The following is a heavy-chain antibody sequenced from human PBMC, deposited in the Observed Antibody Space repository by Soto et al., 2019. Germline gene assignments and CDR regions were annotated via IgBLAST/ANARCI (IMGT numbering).Heavy chain of an antibody. Sequence: GGSLRLSCAASGFIFRNYGMHWVRQVPGKGLEWVAAMSYDGSDKYYTDSVKGRFTISRDNSKNTLYMQMNSLRPEDTAVYYCAKDHGSFCYNSEYWGQGSLVTVSS. V-gene: IGHV3-30*18. CDR1: GFIFRNYG. J-gene: IGHJ4*02. CDR3: AKDHGSFCYNSEY. D-gene: IGHD3-10*01. CDR2: MSYDGSDK.